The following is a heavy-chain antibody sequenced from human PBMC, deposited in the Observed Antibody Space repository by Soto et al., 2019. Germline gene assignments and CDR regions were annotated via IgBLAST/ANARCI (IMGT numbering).Heavy chain of an antibody. D-gene: IGHD6-13*01. J-gene: IGHJ5*02. CDR2: ISGSGGST. V-gene: IGHV3-23*01. Sequence: GGSLRLSCAASGFTFSSYAMSWVRQAPGKGLEWVSAISGSGGSTYYADSVKGRFTISRDNSKNTLYLQMNSLRAEDTAVYYCAKDPRIVAAGTHSWFDPWGQGTLVTVSS. CDR3: AKDPRIVAAGTHSWFDP. CDR1: GFTFSSYA.